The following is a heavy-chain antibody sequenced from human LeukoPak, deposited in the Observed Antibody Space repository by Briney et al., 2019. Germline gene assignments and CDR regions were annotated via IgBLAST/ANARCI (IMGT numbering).Heavy chain of an antibody. V-gene: IGHV3-33*01. CDR2: IWYDGSNK. CDR3: ARDFYGSGRGPDY. D-gene: IGHD3-10*01. Sequence: GGSLRLSCAASGFTFSSYGMHWVRQAPGKGLEWVAVIWYDGSNKYYADSVKGRFTISRDNSKNTLYLQMNSLRAEDTAVYYCARDFYGSGRGPDYWGQGTLVTVSS. CDR1: GFTFSSYG. J-gene: IGHJ4*02.